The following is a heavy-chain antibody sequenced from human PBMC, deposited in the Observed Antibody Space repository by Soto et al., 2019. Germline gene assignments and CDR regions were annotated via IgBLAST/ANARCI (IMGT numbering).Heavy chain of an antibody. D-gene: IGHD3-16*02. CDR2: FYSGGKT. Sequence: QLQLQESGPGLVNASETLSLTCTVSGDSISRSANYWGWVRHSPGRGLEWIGSFYSGGKTYFNPSPTSSVPPSADRTKNELSHRLSSVTATDTSTYYCAKHPFHPLVIPFWYFDVWGRGTPVAVS. J-gene: IGHJ2*01. CDR1: GDSISRSANY. CDR3: AKHPFHPLVIPFWYFDV. V-gene: IGHV4-39*01.